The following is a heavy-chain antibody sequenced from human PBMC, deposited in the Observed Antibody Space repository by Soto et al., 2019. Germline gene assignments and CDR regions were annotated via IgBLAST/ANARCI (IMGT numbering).Heavy chain of an antibody. CDR1: GFTLSDHY. Sequence: GSLSLPCAGPGFTLSDHYIDWVRQAPGKGLEWVGRSRDKPQGYSTAYAASVKGRFTTSRDESKNSAYLQMNSLKTEDTAVYYCVRATYFSDSSGYTRCLDYWGQGTLVTVSS. D-gene: IGHD3-22*01. V-gene: IGHV3-72*01. CDR3: VRATYFSDSSGYTRCLDY. J-gene: IGHJ4*02. CDR2: SRDKPQGYST.